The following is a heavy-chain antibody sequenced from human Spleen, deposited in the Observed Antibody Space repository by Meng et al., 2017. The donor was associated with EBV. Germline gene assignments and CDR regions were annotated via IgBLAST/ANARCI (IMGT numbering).Heavy chain of an antibody. D-gene: IGHD2-15*01. J-gene: IGHJ4*02. V-gene: IGHV1-3*01. CDR2: IHPGNGNT. CDR1: GYSFTNYV. CDR3: ARDVVAAVTYYSLDY. Sequence: QVQLVQAGAEGKTPGTSVKVACKASGYSFTNYVIHWLRQAPGQRLEWLGWIHPGNGNTKYSQNFQGRVTITSDTSATAGYMELNSLKSEDTAIYYCARDVVAAVTYYSLDYWGQGTPVTVSS.